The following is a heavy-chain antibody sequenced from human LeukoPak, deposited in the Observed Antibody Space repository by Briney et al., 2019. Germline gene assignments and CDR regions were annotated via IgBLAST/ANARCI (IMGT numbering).Heavy chain of an antibody. J-gene: IGHJ5*02. CDR1: GGSISSSSYY. CDR3: ARPKYSSSLYEVWFDP. Sequence: SETLSLTCTVSGGSISSSSYYWGWIRQPPGKGLEWIGSIYYSGSTYYNPSLKSRVTISVDTSKNQFSLKLSSVTAADTAVDYWARPKYSSSLYEVWFDPWGQGTLVTVSS. CDR2: IYYSGST. V-gene: IGHV4-39*01. D-gene: IGHD6-13*01.